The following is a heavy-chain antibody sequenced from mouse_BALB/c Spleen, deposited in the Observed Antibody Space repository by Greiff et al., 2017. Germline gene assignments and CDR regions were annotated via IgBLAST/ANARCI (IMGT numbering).Heavy chain of an antibody. V-gene: IGHV1S56*01. CDR1: GYTFTSYY. CDR2: IYPGNVNT. J-gene: IGHJ4*01. D-gene: IGHD2-1*01. CDR3: ARFGNEAMDY. Sequence: QVQLQQSGPELVKPGASVRISCKASGYTFTSYYIHWVKQRPGQGLEWIGWIYPGNVNTKYNEKFKGKATLTADKSSSTAYMQLSSLTSEDSAVYFCARFGNEAMDYWGQGTSVTVSS.